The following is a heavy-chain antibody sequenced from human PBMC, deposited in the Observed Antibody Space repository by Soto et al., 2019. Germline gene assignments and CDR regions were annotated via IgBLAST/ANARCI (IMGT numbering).Heavy chain of an antibody. CDR3: ARRVVGRYYYYYYGMDV. Sequence: PSETLSLTCAVYGGSFSGYYWSWIRQPPGKGLEWIGEINHSGSTNYNPSLKSRVTISVDTSKNQFSLKLSSVTAADTAVYYCARRVVGRYYYYYYGMDVWGQGTTVTVSS. D-gene: IGHD2-15*01. CDR2: INHSGST. CDR1: GGSFSGYY. J-gene: IGHJ6*02. V-gene: IGHV4-34*01.